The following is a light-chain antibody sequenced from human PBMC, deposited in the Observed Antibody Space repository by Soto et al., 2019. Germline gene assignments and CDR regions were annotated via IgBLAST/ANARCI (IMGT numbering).Light chain of an antibody. V-gene: IGLV1-47*02. Sequence: QSVLTQPPSASGTPGQRVTISCSGSSSNIGTNYVYWYQHLPGTAPKLLIYANSQRPSGVPDRFSGSKSGTSASLAISGLRSEDEADYYCAAWDDSLSGPVFGGGTKVTVL. CDR3: AAWDDSLSGPV. CDR2: ANS. J-gene: IGLJ3*02. CDR1: SSNIGTNY.